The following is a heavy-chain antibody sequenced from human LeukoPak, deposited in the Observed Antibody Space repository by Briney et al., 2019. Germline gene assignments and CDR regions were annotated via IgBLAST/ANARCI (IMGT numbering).Heavy chain of an antibody. CDR3: ASDGIAVDRGIGYFDY. J-gene: IGHJ4*02. D-gene: IGHD6-13*01. CDR1: GFTFSDFY. V-gene: IGHV3-11*06. CDR2: ISGSGSNT. Sequence: GGSLRLSCAASGFTFSDFYMSWIRQAPGKGLESVSYISGSGSNTNYADSVKGRFTISRDNAKNSPYLQMNSLRAEDTALYYCASDGIAVDRGIGYFDYWGQGTLVTVSS.